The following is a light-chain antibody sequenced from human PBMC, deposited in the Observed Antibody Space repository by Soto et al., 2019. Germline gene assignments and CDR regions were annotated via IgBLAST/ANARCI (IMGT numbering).Light chain of an antibody. CDR2: FAS. V-gene: IGKV1-39*01. Sequence: IQMTQSPTSLSASVGDRVTITCRASQSVSNYLNLYQQKVGKAPQLLIYFASTLQKGVPSRFSGSGSGTDFTLTISSLQPEDFATYFCQQSYTTPLPFGGGTKVDIK. J-gene: IGKJ4*01. CDR1: QSVSNY. CDR3: QQSYTTPLP.